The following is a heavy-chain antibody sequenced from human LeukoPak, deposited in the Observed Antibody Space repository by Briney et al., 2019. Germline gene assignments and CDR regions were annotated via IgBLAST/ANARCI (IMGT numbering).Heavy chain of an antibody. J-gene: IGHJ4*02. CDR3: AREGASTFDY. Sequence: SQTLSLTCAISGDSVSSDCAAWNWIRQSPSRGLEWLTRTYFRSKWYNAYALSVKSRITITPDTSKNQFSLQLTSVTPEDTAVYYCAREGASTFDYWGQGTLVTVSS. D-gene: IGHD3-16*01. CDR1: GDSVSSDCAA. V-gene: IGHV6-1*01. CDR2: TYFRSKWYN.